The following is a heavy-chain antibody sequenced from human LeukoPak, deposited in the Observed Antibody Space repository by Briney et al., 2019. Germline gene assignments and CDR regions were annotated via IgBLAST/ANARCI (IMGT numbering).Heavy chain of an antibody. D-gene: IGHD6-13*01. CDR2: IYYSGST. J-gene: IGHJ4*02. CDR1: GGSISSYY. Sequence: SETLSLTCTVSGGSISSYYWIWIRQPPGKGLEWIGYIYYSGSTNYNPSLKSRVTISVDTSKNQFSLKLSSVTAADTAVYYCARSFPQSSWLQNWGQGTLVTVSS. V-gene: IGHV4-59*01. CDR3: ARSFPQSSWLQN.